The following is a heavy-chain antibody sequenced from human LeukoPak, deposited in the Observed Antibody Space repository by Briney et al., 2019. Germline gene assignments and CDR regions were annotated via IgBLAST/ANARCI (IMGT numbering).Heavy chain of an antibody. CDR3: AKEKNSGYYYHFDY. J-gene: IGHJ4*02. Sequence: GGSLRLSCAASGFTFTNYGMSWVRQAPGKGLEWVSAVSGGGGSTYYADSVKGRFTISRDNSKNTVYLQMNSLRAEDTAVYYCAKEKNSGYYYHFDYWGQGTLVTVSS. D-gene: IGHD3-22*01. V-gene: IGHV3-23*01. CDR2: VSGGGGST. CDR1: GFTFTNYG.